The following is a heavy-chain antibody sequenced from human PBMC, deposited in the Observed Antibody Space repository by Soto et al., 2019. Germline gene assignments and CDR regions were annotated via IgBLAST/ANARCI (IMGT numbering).Heavy chain of an antibody. CDR2: IYYSGST. J-gene: IGHJ3*02. Sequence: PSETLSLTCTVSGGSISSSSYYWGWIRQPPGKGLEWIGSIYYSGSTYYNPSLKSRVTISVDTSKNQFSLKLSSVTAADTAVYYCARQGLVRRAFDIWGQGTMVTVSS. V-gene: IGHV4-39*01. CDR1: GGSISSSSYY. CDR3: ARQGLVRRAFDI. D-gene: IGHD2-8*02.